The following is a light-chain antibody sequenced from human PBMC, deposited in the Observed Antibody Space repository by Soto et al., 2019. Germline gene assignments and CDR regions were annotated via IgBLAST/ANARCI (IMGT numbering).Light chain of an antibody. CDR3: QQYKSFSHT. CDR1: QSISSW. V-gene: IGKV1-5*03. J-gene: IGKJ4*02. CDR2: KTS. Sequence: DIQMTQSPSTLSASVGDRVTITCRASQSISSWLAWYQQKPGKAPKLLIYKTSNLESGVPSRFSGSGSGTEFSLTIISLQPDDCATYYCQQYKSFSHTFGGGTRVEVK.